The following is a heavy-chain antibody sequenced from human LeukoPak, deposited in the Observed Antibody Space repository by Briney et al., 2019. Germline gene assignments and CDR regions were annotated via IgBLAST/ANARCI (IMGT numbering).Heavy chain of an antibody. V-gene: IGHV1-2*02. CDR2: INPNSGGT. Sequence: ASVKVSCKASGYTFTGYYMHWVRQAPGQGLEWMGWINPNSGGTNYAQKFQGRVTMTRDTSISTAYMELSRLRSDDTAVYYCARGTPYSGSASHYYYYYMDVWGKGTTVTVSS. CDR3: ARGTPYSGSASHYYYYYMDV. D-gene: IGHD1-26*01. CDR1: GYTFTGYY. J-gene: IGHJ6*03.